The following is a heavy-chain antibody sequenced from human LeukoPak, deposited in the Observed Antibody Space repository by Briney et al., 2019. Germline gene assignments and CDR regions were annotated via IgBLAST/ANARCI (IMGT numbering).Heavy chain of an antibody. CDR1: GYTFTGYY. CDR3: ARVRFYGSGSEFDY. Sequence: ASVKVSCKASGYTFTGYYMHWVRQAPGQGLEWMGWINLNSGGTNYAQKFQGRVTMTRDTSISTAYMELSRLRSDDTAVYYCARVRFYGSGSEFDYWGQGTLVTVSS. CDR2: INLNSGGT. D-gene: IGHD3-10*01. J-gene: IGHJ4*02. V-gene: IGHV1-2*02.